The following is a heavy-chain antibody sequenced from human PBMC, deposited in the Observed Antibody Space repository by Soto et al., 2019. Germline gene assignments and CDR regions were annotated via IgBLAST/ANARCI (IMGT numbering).Heavy chain of an antibody. D-gene: IGHD2-2*01. CDR3: ARLPVDTYMPCWFDP. J-gene: IGHJ5*01. CDR1: GDSVTSGDYY. CDR2: IYYSWNT. Sequence: SETLSLTCTVSGDSVTSGDYYWSWIRQPPGKGLEWIGYIYYSWNTNYIPSLKSRVAISLDTSHKQFSLKLRSVTAADTSVYFSARLPVDTYMPCWFDPWGQVTLVTVSS. V-gene: IGHV4-61*08.